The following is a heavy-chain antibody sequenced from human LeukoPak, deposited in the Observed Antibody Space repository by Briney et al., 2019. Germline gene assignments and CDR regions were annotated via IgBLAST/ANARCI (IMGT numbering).Heavy chain of an antibody. D-gene: IGHD3-9*01. Sequence: GGSLRLSCAASGFTFSSYSMNWVRQAPGKGLEWVSSISSSSSYIYYADSVKGRFTISRDNAMNSLYLQMNSLRAEDTAVYYCARGGNYDILTGPVAFDIWGQGTMVTVSS. J-gene: IGHJ3*02. CDR3: ARGGNYDILTGPVAFDI. CDR1: GFTFSSYS. V-gene: IGHV3-21*01. CDR2: ISSSSSYI.